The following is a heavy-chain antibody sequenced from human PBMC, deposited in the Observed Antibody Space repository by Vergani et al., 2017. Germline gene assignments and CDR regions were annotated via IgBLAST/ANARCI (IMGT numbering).Heavy chain of an antibody. V-gene: IGHV4-39*01. CDR2: IYHSGGA. CDR3: ARTESFILRYFHWAL. D-gene: IGHD3-9*01. J-gene: IGHJ4*02. CDR1: GGSITSSSYY. Sequence: QLHLQESGPGLVKPSETLSLTCTVPGGSITSSSYYCGWIRQPPGKGLGWIGNIYHSGGAYYNPALKGRVTISVDTSKNQFSLEVTSGTAADTAIYFCARTESFILRYFHWALWGQGTLVTVSS.